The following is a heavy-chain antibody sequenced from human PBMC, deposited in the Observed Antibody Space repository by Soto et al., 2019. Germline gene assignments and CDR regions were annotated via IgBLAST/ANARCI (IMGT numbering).Heavy chain of an antibody. J-gene: IGHJ6*02. CDR2: IIPFFGTS. CDR3: ARVGHITNYGMAV. D-gene: IGHD1-26*01. Sequence: QVQLVQSGAEVKKPGSSVKVSCEASGGTFSSYPINWVRQAPGQGLEWMGGIIPFFGTSNYAQKFQGRVTITGDDSTSTAYMELRSLRSEDTAVYYCARVGHITNYGMAVWGQGTTVTVSS. CDR1: GGTFSSYP. V-gene: IGHV1-69*01.